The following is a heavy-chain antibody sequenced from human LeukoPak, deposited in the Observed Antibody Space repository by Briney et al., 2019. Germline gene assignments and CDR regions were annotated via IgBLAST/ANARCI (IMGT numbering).Heavy chain of an antibody. CDR1: GYTFASYY. CDR3: ATGGYSGYEHLDY. Sequence: ASVKVSCTASGYTFASYYMHWVRQAPGQGLEWMGIINPSGGSTSYAQKFQGRVTMTRDTSTSTVYMELSSLRSEDTAVYYCATGGYSGYEHLDYWGQGTLVTVSS. D-gene: IGHD5-12*01. CDR2: INPSGGST. V-gene: IGHV1-46*03. J-gene: IGHJ4*02.